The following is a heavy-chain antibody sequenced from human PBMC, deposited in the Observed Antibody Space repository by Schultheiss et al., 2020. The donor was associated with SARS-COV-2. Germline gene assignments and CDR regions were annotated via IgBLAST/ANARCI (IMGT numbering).Heavy chain of an antibody. J-gene: IGHJ6*03. CDR1: GGSISSYY. Sequence: SETLSLTCTVSGGSISSYYWSWIRQPPGKGLEWIGYIYYSGSTNYNPSLKSRVTISVDTSKNQFSLKLSSVTAADTAVYYCARGGVVVVPAANDYYYYYMDVWGKGTTVTVSS. V-gene: IGHV4-59*12. CDR2: IYYSGST. D-gene: IGHD2-2*01. CDR3: ARGGVVVVPAANDYYYYYMDV.